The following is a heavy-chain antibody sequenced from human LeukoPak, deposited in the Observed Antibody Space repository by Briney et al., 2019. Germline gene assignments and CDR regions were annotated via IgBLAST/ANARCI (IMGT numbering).Heavy chain of an antibody. Sequence: GGSLRLSCGASGFTFSGYGMHWVRQAPGKGLEWAAFISYDGSNKYYADSVKGRFTISRDNSKNTLYLQMNRLGAEDMAVYCCAKDHGGSFDYWGQGTLVTVSS. D-gene: IGHD4-23*01. CDR1: GFTFSGYG. V-gene: IGHV3-30*18. CDR3: AKDHGGSFDY. CDR2: ISYDGSNK. J-gene: IGHJ4*02.